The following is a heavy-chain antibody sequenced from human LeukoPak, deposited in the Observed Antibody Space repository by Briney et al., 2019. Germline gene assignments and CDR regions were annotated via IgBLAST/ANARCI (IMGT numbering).Heavy chain of an antibody. CDR3: ASFNPISLSDY. CDR1: GYAFSGDW. D-gene: IGHD1-14*01. CDR2: INNDGSST. Sequence: GGSLRLSCKGSGYAFSGDWMHWVRQAPGKGLVWVSRINNDGSSTGYADYVTGRFTISSDNAKNTLFLQMSSLRAEDTAVYYCASFNPISLSDYWGQGTLVTVSS. J-gene: IGHJ4*02. V-gene: IGHV3-74*01.